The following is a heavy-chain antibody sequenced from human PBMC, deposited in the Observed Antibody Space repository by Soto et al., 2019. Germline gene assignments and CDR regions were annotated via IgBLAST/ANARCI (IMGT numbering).Heavy chain of an antibody. CDR3: ARISVGYGIDYMDV. V-gene: IGHV3-23*01. J-gene: IGHJ6*03. D-gene: IGHD5-18*01. CDR1: GFTINNYA. CDR2: IKSDGST. Sequence: EVQLLESGGGLAQPGGSLRLSCAASGFTINNYAMNWVRQAPGEGLEWVSGIKSDGSTYYVDSVKGRCTISRDDSKNPLFLQMNSVRAEDTALYYCARISVGYGIDYMDVWGKGTTVNVAS.